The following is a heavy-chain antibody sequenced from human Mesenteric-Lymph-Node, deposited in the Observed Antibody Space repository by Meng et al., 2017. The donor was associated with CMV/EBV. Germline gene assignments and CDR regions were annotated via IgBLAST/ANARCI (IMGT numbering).Heavy chain of an antibody. V-gene: IGHV4-39*01. D-gene: IGHD3-10*01. CDR1: GGSISSSSYY. CDR2: IYYSGST. CDR3: ARPHYYGSGSSPWFDP. J-gene: IGHJ5*02. Sequence: QLQLQESGPGLVKPSETLSLSCTVSGGSISSSSYYWGWSRQPPGKGLGWIGSIYYSGSTYYNPSLKSRVTISVDTSKNQFSLKLSSVTAADTAVYYCARPHYYGSGSSPWFDPWGQGTLVTVSS.